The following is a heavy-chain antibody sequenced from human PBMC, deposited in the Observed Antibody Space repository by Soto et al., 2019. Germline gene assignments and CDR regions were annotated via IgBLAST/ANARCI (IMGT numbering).Heavy chain of an antibody. CDR3: ARDAPGYIYCLCWWDTGP. CDR1: GYTFTSYG. D-gene: IGHD5-18*01. Sequence: GASVKVSCKASGYTFTSYGISWVRQAPGQGLEWMGWISAYNGNTNYAQKLQGRVTMTTDTSTSTAYMELRSLRSDDTAVYYCARDAPGYIYCLCWWDTGPWGQGTLVTVSS. J-gene: IGHJ4*03. V-gene: IGHV1-18*01. CDR2: ISAYNGNT.